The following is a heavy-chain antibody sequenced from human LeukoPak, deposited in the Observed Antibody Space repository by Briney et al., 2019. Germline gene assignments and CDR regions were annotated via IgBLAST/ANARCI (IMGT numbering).Heavy chain of an antibody. CDR1: GFTFSSYG. CDR2: ISYDGSNK. Sequence: PGGSLRLSCAASGFTFSSYGMHWVRQAPGKGLEWVAVISYDGSNKYYADSVKGRFTISRDNSKNTLYLQMNSLRAEDTAVYYCAKVGFGELLTFDYWGQGTLVTVSS. D-gene: IGHD3-10*01. CDR3: AKVGFGELLTFDY. V-gene: IGHV3-30*18. J-gene: IGHJ4*02.